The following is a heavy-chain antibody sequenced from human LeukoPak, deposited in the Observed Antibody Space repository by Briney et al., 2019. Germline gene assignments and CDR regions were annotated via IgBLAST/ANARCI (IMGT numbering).Heavy chain of an antibody. D-gene: IGHD4-17*01. J-gene: IGHJ4*02. CDR1: GGTFSSYA. CDR3: ASSKINDYGDYVLYYFDY. Sequence: SVKVSCKASGGTFSSYAISWVRQAPGQGLEWMGGIIPIFGTANYAQKFQGRVTITADESTSTAYMELSSLRSEDTAAYYCASSKINDYGDYVLYYFDYWGQGTLVTVSS. CDR2: IIPIFGTA. V-gene: IGHV1-69*13.